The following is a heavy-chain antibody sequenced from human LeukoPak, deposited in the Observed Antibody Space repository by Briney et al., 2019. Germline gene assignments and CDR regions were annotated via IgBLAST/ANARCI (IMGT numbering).Heavy chain of an antibody. CDR1: GGSISSSSYY. CDR2: IYYSGST. CDR3: ARVSGDTRDSSGPIFDY. Sequence: SETLSLTCTVSGGSISSSSYYWGWIRQPPGKGLEWIGSIYYSGSTYYNPSLKSRVTISVDTSKNQFSLKLSSVTAADTAVYYCARVSGDTRDSSGPIFDYWGQGTLVTVSS. D-gene: IGHD3-22*01. V-gene: IGHV4-39*07. J-gene: IGHJ4*02.